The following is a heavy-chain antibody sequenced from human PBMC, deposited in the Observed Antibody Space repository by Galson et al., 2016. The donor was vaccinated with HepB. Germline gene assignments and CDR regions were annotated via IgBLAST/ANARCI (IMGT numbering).Heavy chain of an antibody. CDR1: GGSINTNNW. CDR3: ARGGYCASGACNNWFDP. V-gene: IGHV4-4*02. Sequence: ETLSLTCGVSGGSINTNNWWSWVRQTPGKGLEWIGEIYHNGNTNFNPSLESRVSISLDKSKNQFSLKLRSVTAADTAVYYCARGGYCASGACNNWFDPWGQGTLVIVSS. D-gene: IGHD5-18*01. CDR2: IYHNGNT. J-gene: IGHJ5*02.